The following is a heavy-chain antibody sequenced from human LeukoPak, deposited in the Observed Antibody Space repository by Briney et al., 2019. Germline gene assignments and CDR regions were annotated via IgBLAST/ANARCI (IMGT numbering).Heavy chain of an antibody. D-gene: IGHD4/OR15-4a*01. CDR3: ASKVTMGMAYY. J-gene: IGHJ4*02. CDR2: ITVIFGTA. V-gene: IGHV1-69*05. CDR1: GGTFGSYA. Sequence: SVNVACKASGGTFGSYAISWVRQPPRQGREWMGRITVIFGTANYAQKFQGRITITTEETTSTGHRRLISLRCEDTPVYYCASKVTMGMAYYWGQGTLVTVSS.